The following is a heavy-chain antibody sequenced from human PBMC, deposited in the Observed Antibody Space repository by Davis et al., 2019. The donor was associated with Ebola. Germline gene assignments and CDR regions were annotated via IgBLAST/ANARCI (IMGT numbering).Heavy chain of an antibody. CDR3: ARAGYSYGYHYGMDV. Sequence: SETLSLTCAVHGRSFSGYYWSCVRQFPGKGLEWLGEVIDSGITTYNPSLKSRVSLSVDTSKNQVSLKLSSVTAADTAVYYCARAGYSYGYHYGMDVWGQGTTVTVSS. J-gene: IGHJ6*02. CDR2: VIDSGIT. CDR1: GRSFSGYY. D-gene: IGHD5-18*01. V-gene: IGHV4-34*12.